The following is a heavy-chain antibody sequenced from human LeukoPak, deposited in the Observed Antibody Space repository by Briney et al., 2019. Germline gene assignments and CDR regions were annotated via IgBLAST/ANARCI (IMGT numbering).Heavy chain of an antibody. Sequence: RASVKVSCKASGYTFTSCDINWVRQATGQGLEWMGRMNPNSGNTGYGQSFQGRITMTRDISIGTAYMELSNLTSEDTAIYYCTRGSSGRRDNWGQGTLVTVSA. CDR2: MNPNSGNT. V-gene: IGHV1-8*01. J-gene: IGHJ4*02. CDR3: TRGSSGRRDN. CDR1: GYTFTSCD. D-gene: IGHD6-19*01.